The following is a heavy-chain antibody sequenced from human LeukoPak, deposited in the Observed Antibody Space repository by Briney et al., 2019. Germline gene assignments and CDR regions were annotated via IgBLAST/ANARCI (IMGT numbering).Heavy chain of an antibody. D-gene: IGHD4-17*01. CDR1: GGSFSGYY. Sequence: SETLSLTCAVYGGSFSGYYWGWIRQPPGKGLEWIGEINHSGSTNYNPSLKSRVTISVDTSKNQFSLKLSSVTAADTAVYYCARVGSDRYGEENKNWFDPWGQGTLVTVSS. V-gene: IGHV4-34*01. CDR3: ARVGSDRYGEENKNWFDP. CDR2: INHSGST. J-gene: IGHJ5*02.